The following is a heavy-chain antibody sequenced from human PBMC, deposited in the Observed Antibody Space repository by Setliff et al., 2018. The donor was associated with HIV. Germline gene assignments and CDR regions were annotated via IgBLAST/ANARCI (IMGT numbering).Heavy chain of an antibody. CDR2: IYYNGRT. CDR3: VRERRRSPLSYGLDV. Sequence: ASEALSLTFTVSAGSISSGGYYWNWIRQYPVKGLEWIGHIYYNGRTLFNPALGTRLNMSVDTSENQFSLHLNSVTAADTAVYYCVRERRRSPLSYGLDVWGQGTTVTVSS. CDR1: AGSISSGGYY. V-gene: IGHV4-31*03. J-gene: IGHJ6*02.